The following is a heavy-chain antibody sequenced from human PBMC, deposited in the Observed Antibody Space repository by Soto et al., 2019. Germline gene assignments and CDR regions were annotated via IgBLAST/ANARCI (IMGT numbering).Heavy chain of an antibody. CDR2: IIPIFGTA. V-gene: IGHV1-69*06. CDR3: ARDYDSRGYYEAYYFDY. J-gene: IGHJ4*02. CDR1: GEGLSVYA. D-gene: IGHD3-22*01. Sequence: NVYRKASGEGLSVYAIGWVSKAPGKGLEWMGGIIPIFGTANYAQKFQGRVTITADKSTSTAYMELSSLRSEDTAVYYCARDYDSRGYYEAYYFDYWGQGTLVTVSS.